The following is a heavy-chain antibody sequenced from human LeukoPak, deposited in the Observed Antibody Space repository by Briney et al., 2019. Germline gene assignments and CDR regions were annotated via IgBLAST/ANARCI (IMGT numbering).Heavy chain of an antibody. CDR1: GYTFTSYA. J-gene: IGHJ4*02. Sequence: ASVKVSCKASGYTFTSYAMNWVRQAPGQGLEWMGWINTNTGNPTYAQGFTGRFVFSLDTSVSTAYLQISSLKADDTAVYYCARVSSLIFSVVRRKGYFDYWGQGTLVTVSS. D-gene: IGHD4-23*01. CDR3: ARVSSLIFSVVRRKGYFDY. V-gene: IGHV7-4-1*02. CDR2: INTNTGNP.